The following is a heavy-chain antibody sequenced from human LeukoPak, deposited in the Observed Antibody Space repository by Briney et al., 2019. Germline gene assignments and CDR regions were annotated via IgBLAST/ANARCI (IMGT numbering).Heavy chain of an antibody. CDR2: ISYDGSNK. CDR3: ARVKVSVFQDFYYYMDV. Sequence: GRSLRLSCAASGFTFSSYGMHWVRQAPGKGLEWVAVISYDGSNKYYADSVKGRFTISRDNAKNSLYLQMNSLRAEDTAVYYCARVKVSVFQDFYYYMDVWGKGTTVTISS. J-gene: IGHJ6*03. V-gene: IGHV3-30*03. CDR1: GFTFSSYG. D-gene: IGHD2-21*01.